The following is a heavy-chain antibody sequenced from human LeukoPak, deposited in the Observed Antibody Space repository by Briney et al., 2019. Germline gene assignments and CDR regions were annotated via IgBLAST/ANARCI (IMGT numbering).Heavy chain of an antibody. J-gene: IGHJ4*02. Sequence: PGGSLRLSCAASGFTFSSYWMSWVRQAPGKGLEWVANIKQDGSEKYYVDSVKGRFTISRDDSKNTLYLQMNSLKTEDTAVYYCTTDRYDFWSGYSDYWGQGTLVTVSS. D-gene: IGHD3-3*01. CDR3: TTDRYDFWSGYSDY. V-gene: IGHV3-7*03. CDR2: IKQDGSEK. CDR1: GFTFSSYW.